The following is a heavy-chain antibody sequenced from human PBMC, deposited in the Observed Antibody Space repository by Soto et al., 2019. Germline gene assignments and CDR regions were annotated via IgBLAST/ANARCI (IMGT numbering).Heavy chain of an antibody. CDR3: VRGTVALAGSLDY. V-gene: IGHV1-2*02. D-gene: IGHD6-19*01. CDR1: GYTFTGYY. CDR2: INPNTGDT. J-gene: IGHJ4*02. Sequence: QVQLVQSGAEMKKPGASVKVSCKASGYTFTGYYMHWVRQAPGQGLERMGWINPNTGDTNSAQKFQCRVTMTRDTSINTAYMELSSLTSDDTAVYYCVRGTVALAGSLDYWGQGTLVTVSS.